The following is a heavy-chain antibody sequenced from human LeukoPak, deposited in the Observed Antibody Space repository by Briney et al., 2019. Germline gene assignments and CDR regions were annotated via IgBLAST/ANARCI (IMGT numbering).Heavy chain of an antibody. CDR1: GGSISSSSYY. CDR2: IYYSGST. J-gene: IGHJ4*02. V-gene: IGHV4-39*01. Sequence: SETLSLICTVSGGSISSSSYYWGWIRQPPGKGLEWIGSIYYSGSTYYNPSLESRVTISVDTSKNQFSLKLSSVTAADTAVYYCARHPLLEWLLRQPTYFDYWGQGTLVTVSS. CDR3: ARHPLLEWLLRQPTYFDY. D-gene: IGHD3-3*01.